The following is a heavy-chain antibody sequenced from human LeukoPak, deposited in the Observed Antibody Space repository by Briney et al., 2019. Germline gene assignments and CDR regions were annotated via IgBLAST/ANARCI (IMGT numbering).Heavy chain of an antibody. D-gene: IGHD4-11*01. V-gene: IGHV7-4-1*02. J-gene: IGHJ5*02. CDR1: GYTFTSYS. CDR3: ARGPPIFDMTTRGEPVWFDP. Sequence: ASVKVSCKASGYTFTSYSMNWVRQAPGQGLEWMGWIDPTTGNPMYVQGFTGRFVFSLDTSVSTAYLQISSLKAEDTAVYYCARGPPIFDMTTRGEPVWFDPWGQGTLVTVSS. CDR2: IDPTTGNP.